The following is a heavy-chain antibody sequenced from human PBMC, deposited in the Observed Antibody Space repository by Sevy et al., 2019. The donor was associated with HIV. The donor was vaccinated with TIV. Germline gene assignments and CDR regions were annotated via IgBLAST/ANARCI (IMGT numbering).Heavy chain of an antibody. CDR1: GLTFSSYA. CDR3: ARDTTTPIWFRVRGVMEGYYGMDV. CDR2: ISYDGSNK. J-gene: IGHJ6*02. Sequence: GGSLRLSCAASGLTFSSYAMHWVRQAPGKGLEWVAVISYDGSNKYYADSVKGRFTISRDNSKNTLYLQMNSLRAEDTAVYYCARDTTTPIWFRVRGVMEGYYGMDVWGQGTTVTVSS. V-gene: IGHV3-30*04. D-gene: IGHD3-10*01.